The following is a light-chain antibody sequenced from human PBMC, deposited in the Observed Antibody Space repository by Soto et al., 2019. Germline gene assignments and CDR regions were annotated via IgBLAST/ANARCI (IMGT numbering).Light chain of an antibody. CDR3: QQRSNWPPT. J-gene: IGKJ1*01. V-gene: IGKV3-11*01. CDR2: DAS. Sequence: EIVLTQSPATLSLSPGERATLSCRASQSVSSYLAWYQQKPGQAPRLLIYDASNRATGIPARFSGSGSGTDFTLTISSLESEDFSVYYCQQRSNWPPTFLPGTKGEIK. CDR1: QSVSSY.